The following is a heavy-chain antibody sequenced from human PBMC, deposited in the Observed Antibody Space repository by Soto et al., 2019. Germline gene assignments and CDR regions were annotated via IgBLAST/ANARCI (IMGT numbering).Heavy chain of an antibody. Sequence: ASVKVSCKASGYAFTNYNIHWVRLAPGQGLQWMGEVNPNRGTAGYAETFQGRVTMTRDPSTRTVYMVLTSLTPEDTAIYYCAGRACPGNTFFEYWGRGTLVTVSS. J-gene: IGHJ4*02. CDR2: VNPNRGTA. CDR3: AGRACPGNTFFEY. CDR1: GYAFTNYN. V-gene: IGHV1-46*01.